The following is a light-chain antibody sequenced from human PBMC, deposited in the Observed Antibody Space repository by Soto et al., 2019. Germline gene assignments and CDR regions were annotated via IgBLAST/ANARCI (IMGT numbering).Light chain of an antibody. CDR3: QQYNNWPRT. Sequence: EIVMTQSPATLSVSPGERATLSCRASRSVSSNLAWYHQKPGQAPRLLIYGASTRATGIPARFSGSGSGTEFTLTISSLQSEDFAVYYCQQYNNWPRTFGQGTKMEIK. CDR1: RSVSSN. J-gene: IGKJ1*01. CDR2: GAS. V-gene: IGKV3-15*01.